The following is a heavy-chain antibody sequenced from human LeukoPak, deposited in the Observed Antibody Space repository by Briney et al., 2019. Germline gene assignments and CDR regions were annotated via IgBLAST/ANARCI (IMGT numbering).Heavy chain of an antibody. Sequence: ASVKVSCKASGYTFTNDDISWVRQATGQGLEWIGKMNPNSGNTGYAQKFQGRVTMTRSTSVSTVRMELNSLTSEDTAVYLCARSAPGTGYTAWGQGTLVTVSS. V-gene: IGHV1-8*01. D-gene: IGHD3-9*01. CDR1: GYTFTNDD. CDR2: MNPNSGNT. CDR3: ARSAPGTGYTA. J-gene: IGHJ4*02.